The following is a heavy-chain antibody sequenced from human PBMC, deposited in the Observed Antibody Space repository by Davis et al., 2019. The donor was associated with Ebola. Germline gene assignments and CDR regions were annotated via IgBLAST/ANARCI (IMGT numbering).Heavy chain of an antibody. Sequence: MPSETLSLTCTVSGGSISSYYWSWIRQPPGKGLEWIGYIYYSGSTNYNPSLKSRVTISVDKSKNQFSLKLSSVTAADTAVYYCARDRGYSSYWYFDLWGRGTLVTVSS. V-gene: IGHV4-59*12. CDR1: GGSISSYY. CDR3: ARDRGYSSYWYFDL. CDR2: IYYSGST. J-gene: IGHJ2*01. D-gene: IGHD5-18*01.